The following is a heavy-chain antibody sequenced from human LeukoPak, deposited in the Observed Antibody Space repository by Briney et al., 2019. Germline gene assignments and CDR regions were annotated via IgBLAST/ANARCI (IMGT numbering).Heavy chain of an antibody. D-gene: IGHD3-22*01. V-gene: IGHV3-30-3*01. CDR1: GFTFSSYA. CDR2: ISYDGSNK. CDR3: ARDRDSSGYYLDY. J-gene: IGHJ4*02. Sequence: GRSLRLSCAASGFTFSSYAMHWVRQAPGKGLEWVAVISYDGSNKYYADSVKGRFTTSRDNSKNTLYLQMNSLRAEDTAVYYCARDRDSSGYYLDYWGQGTLVTVSS.